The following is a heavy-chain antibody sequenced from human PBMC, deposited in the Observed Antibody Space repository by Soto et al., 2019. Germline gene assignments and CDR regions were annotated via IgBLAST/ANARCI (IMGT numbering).Heavy chain of an antibody. J-gene: IGHJ4*02. CDR3: AKTASMTIRDGFDH. CDR2: ISGIGSNP. CDR1: GLPFSSYA. V-gene: IGHV3-23*01. Sequence: EVQVLESGGGLVQPGGSLRLSCAALGLPFSSYAMSWVRKPPGQGLEWVSAISGIGSNPYYADSVKGRFTISRDNSKNTLYLQMNSLRAEDTALYYCAKTASMTIRDGFDHWGQGTLVTVSS. D-gene: IGHD4-17*01.